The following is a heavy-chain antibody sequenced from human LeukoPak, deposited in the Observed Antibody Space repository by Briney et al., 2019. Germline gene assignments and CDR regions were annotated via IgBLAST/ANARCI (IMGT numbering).Heavy chain of an antibody. D-gene: IGHD3-3*01. V-gene: IGHV4-39*02. CDR2: IYQSGSGSS. CDR3: ASTLRFLPYRRFDY. CDR1: GGSIISTNYY. Sequence: SETLSLTFSVSGGSIISTNYYWGWIRQPPGKGLEWIGSIYQSGSGSSYYNPSLKSRVTISGDTSKNHFFLRLSSVTAADTAVYYCASTLRFLPYRRFDYWGQGTLVTVPS. J-gene: IGHJ4*02.